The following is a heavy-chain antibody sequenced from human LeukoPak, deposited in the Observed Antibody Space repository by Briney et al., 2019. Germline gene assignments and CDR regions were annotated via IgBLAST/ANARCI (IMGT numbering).Heavy chain of an antibody. V-gene: IGHV3-23*01. Sequence: GGSLRLSCAASGLTFSSYAMSWVRQAPGKGLEWVSAISGSGGSTYYADSVKGRFTISRDNSKNTLYLQMNSLRAEDTAVYYCAKSRDGYNPAAGYYYGMDVWGQGTTVTVSS. J-gene: IGHJ6*02. CDR2: ISGSGGST. CDR1: GLTFSSYA. CDR3: AKSRDGYNPAAGYYYGMDV. D-gene: IGHD5-24*01.